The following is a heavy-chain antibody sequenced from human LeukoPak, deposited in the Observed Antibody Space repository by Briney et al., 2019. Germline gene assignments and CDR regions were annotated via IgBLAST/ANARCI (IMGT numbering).Heavy chain of an antibody. Sequence: PSETLSLTCTVSGDSISNYYWSWIRQSAGKGLEWLGRAHVSGSSNFNPSLKSRVFISIDNSKNQFSLELASVTAADTAVYYCARDQSSDDSTGYYGYYHGWLDPWGQGTLVTVSS. J-gene: IGHJ5*02. CDR3: ARDQSSDDSTGYYGYYHGWLDP. V-gene: IGHV4-4*07. CDR2: AHVSGSS. CDR1: GDSISNYY. D-gene: IGHD3-22*01.